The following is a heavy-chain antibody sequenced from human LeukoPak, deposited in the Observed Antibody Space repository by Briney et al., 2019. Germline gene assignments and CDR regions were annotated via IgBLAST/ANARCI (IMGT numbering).Heavy chain of an antibody. CDR1: GGSISSGGYY. CDR2: IYYSGST. Sequence: SQTLSLTCTVSGGSISSGGYYWSWIRQHPGKGLEWIGYIYYSGSTYYNPSLKSRVTISLEPSKNQFSLKLSSVTAADTAVYYCARDKNLDYVIFDIWGQGTMVTVSS. J-gene: IGHJ3*02. CDR3: ARDKNLDYVIFDI. V-gene: IGHV4-31*03. D-gene: IGHD4-17*01.